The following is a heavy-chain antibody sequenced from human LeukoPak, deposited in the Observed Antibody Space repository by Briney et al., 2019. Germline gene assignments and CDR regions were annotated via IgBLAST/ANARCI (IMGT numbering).Heavy chain of an antibody. D-gene: IGHD2-8*01. CDR2: IYYSGST. CDR1: VGSISSSSYS. V-gene: IGHV4-39*07. Sequence: PSETLSLTCTVSVGSISSSSYSWGWIRQPPGKGLEWIGSIYYSGSTYYNPSLKSRVTISVDTSKNQFSLKLSSVTAADTAVYYCAREVFDAFDIWGQGTMVTVSS. CDR3: AREVFDAFDI. J-gene: IGHJ3*02.